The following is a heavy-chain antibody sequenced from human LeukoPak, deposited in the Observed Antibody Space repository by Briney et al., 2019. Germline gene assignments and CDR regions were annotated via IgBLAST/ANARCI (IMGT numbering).Heavy chain of an antibody. Sequence: GGSLRLSCATSGFTFSNFAMHWVRQAPGKGLEWVVAILYDGSDQYYGESVKGRFTISRDNSRNTLYLQMNSLRAEDTAVYYCARGSGSFDYWGQGTLVTVSS. CDR2: ILYDGSDQ. J-gene: IGHJ4*02. D-gene: IGHD3-10*01. CDR1: GFTFSNFA. V-gene: IGHV3-30*04. CDR3: ARGSGSFDY.